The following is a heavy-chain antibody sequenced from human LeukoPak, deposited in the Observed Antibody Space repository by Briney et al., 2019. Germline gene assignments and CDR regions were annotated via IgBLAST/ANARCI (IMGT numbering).Heavy chain of an antibody. J-gene: IGHJ6*02. V-gene: IGHV3-30*04. CDR2: ISYDGSNK. D-gene: IGHD4-17*01. Sequence: PGRSLRLSCAASGFTFSSYAMHWVRQAPGKGLEWVAVISYDGSNKYYADSVKGRFTISRDNSKNTLYLQMNSLRAEDTAVYYCAREGGNDRLPMVTKTYYYYGMDVWGQGTTVTVSS. CDR1: GFTFSSYA. CDR3: AREGGNDRLPMVTKTYYYYGMDV.